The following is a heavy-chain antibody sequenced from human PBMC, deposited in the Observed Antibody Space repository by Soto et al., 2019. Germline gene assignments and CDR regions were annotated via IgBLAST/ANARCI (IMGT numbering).Heavy chain of an antibody. Sequence: GGSLRLSCAASGFTFSSYAMSWVRQAPGKGLEWVSAISGSGGSTYYADPVKGRFTISRDNSKNSLYLQMNSLRAEDTAVYYCAKWSTYCSGGSCYSNDAFDIWGQGTMVTVSS. J-gene: IGHJ3*02. CDR1: GFTFSSYA. CDR2: ISGSGGST. D-gene: IGHD2-15*01. V-gene: IGHV3-23*01. CDR3: AKWSTYCSGGSCYSNDAFDI.